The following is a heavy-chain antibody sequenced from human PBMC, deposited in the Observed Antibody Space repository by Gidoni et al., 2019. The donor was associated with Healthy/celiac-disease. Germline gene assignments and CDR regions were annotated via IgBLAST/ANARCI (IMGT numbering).Heavy chain of an antibody. D-gene: IGHD3-3*01. CDR1: GGSFSGYY. J-gene: IGHJ4*02. CDR3: ARGRDFWSGYYFDY. V-gene: IGHV4-34*01. CDR2: INHSGST. Sequence: QVQLQQWGAGLLKPSETLSLTCAVYGGSFSGYYLSWIRQPPGKGLEWIGEINHSGSTNYNPSLKSRVTISVDTSKNQFSLKLSSVTAADTAVYYCARGRDFWSGYYFDYWGQGTLVTVSS.